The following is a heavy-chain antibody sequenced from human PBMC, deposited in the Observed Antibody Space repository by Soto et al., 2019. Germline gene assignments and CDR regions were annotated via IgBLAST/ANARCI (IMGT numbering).Heavy chain of an antibody. Sequence: SETLSLTCTVSGGSISSGGYYWSWIRQHPGKGLEWIGYIYYSGSTYYNPSLKSRVTISVDTSKNQFSLKLSSVTAADTAVYYCATLPLGYCSGGSCYPPWGQGTLVTVSS. J-gene: IGHJ4*02. CDR1: GGSISSGGYY. CDR3: ATLPLGYCSGGSCYPP. D-gene: IGHD2-15*01. V-gene: IGHV4-31*03. CDR2: IYYSGST.